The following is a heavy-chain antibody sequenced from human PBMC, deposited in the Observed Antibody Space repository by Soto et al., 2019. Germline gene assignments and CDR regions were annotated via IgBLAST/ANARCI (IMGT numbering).Heavy chain of an antibody. CDR2: ITYDGSDT. CDR1: GFSFSSYG. J-gene: IGHJ4*02. V-gene: IGHV3-30*18. CDR3: AKDSVCEYSFGQHGFDS. D-gene: IGHD4-4*01. Sequence: QEQLVESGGGVVQPGTSLRLSCGASGFSFSSYGMHWVRQAPGNGLEWVAFITYDGSDTYYVDSVKGLFTVSRHNSKNTLYLQMNSLKPEDQSIYYCAKDSVCEYSFGQHGFDSWGPGTLVTGSS.